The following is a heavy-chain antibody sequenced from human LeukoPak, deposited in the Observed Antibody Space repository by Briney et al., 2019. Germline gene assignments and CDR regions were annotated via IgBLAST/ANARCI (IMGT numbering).Heavy chain of an antibody. CDR1: GFTFSSYS. CDR3: AKDDCSSTSCYIV. Sequence: KPGGSLRLSCAASGFTFSSYSMNWVRQAPGRGLEWVSSISSSSSYIYYADSVKGRFTISRDNAKNSLYLQMNSLRAEDTAVYYCAKDDCSSTSCYIVWGQGTQVTVSS. D-gene: IGHD2-2*02. V-gene: IGHV3-21*04. CDR2: ISSSSSYI. J-gene: IGHJ4*02.